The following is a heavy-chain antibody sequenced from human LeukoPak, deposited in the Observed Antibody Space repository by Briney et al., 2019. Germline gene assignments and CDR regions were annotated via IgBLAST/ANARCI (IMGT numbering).Heavy chain of an antibody. D-gene: IGHD3-22*01. CDR1: GFTFSSNA. Sequence: PGGSLRLSCAAFGFTFSSNAMSWVRQAPGKGLEWVSGIGGSGAGTYYAVSVKGRFTISRDNSKNTLYLQMNSLRAEDTAVYYCATTLHSGYYDLYWGQGTLVTVSS. V-gene: IGHV3-23*01. CDR3: ATTLHSGYYDLY. J-gene: IGHJ4*02. CDR2: IGGSGAGT.